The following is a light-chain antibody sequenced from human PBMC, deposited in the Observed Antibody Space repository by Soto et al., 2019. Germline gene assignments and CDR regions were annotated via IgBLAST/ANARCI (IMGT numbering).Light chain of an antibody. Sequence: DIQMTQSPSAMSASVGDRVTLTCRASQSIGTFLNWYQQKPVEAPNLLIHTSFTLYSGVPSRFSGTGSGTDFTLTISSLQPEDFATYFCQQAFSAEWTFGQGTKVDIK. CDR2: TSF. J-gene: IGKJ1*01. CDR3: QQAFSAEWT. CDR1: QSIGTF. V-gene: IGKV1-39*01.